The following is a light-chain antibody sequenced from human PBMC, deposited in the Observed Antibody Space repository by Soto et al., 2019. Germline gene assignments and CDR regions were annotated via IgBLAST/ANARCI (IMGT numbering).Light chain of an antibody. J-gene: IGKJ1*01. Sequence: DIQMTQSPSAMSASVGDRATITCRASQGISNRLAWFQQKPGKVPERLIYAATLLQSGVPSRFSGSGSGTEFTLTISSLQPEDFATYYCVQHNSYPWTFGQGTKVEIK. CDR3: VQHNSYPWT. CDR1: QGISNR. CDR2: AAT. V-gene: IGKV1-17*03.